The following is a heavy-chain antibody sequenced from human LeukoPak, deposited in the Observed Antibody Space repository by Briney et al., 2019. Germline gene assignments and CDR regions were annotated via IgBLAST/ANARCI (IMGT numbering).Heavy chain of an antibody. Sequence: GGSLRLSCAASGFTFSSYGMHWVRQAPGKGLEWVADIWYDGSNKYYADSVKGRFTISRDNSKNTLYLQMNSLRAEDTAVYYCARDTYYHYYDSSGYYIDYWGQGTLVTVSS. J-gene: IGHJ4*02. V-gene: IGHV3-33*01. CDR1: GFTFSSYG. CDR2: IWYDGSNK. CDR3: ARDTYYHYYDSSGYYIDY. D-gene: IGHD3-22*01.